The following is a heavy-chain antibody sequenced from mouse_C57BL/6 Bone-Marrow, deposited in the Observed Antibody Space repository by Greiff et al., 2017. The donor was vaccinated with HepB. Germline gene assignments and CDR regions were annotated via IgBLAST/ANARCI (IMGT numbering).Heavy chain of an antibody. D-gene: IGHD2-4*01. CDR1: GYTFTSYW. CDR3: GRGVITPYYYAMDY. J-gene: IGHJ4*01. V-gene: IGHV1-72*01. Sequence: VQLQQPGAELVKPGASVKLSCKASGYTFTSYWMHWVKQRPGRGLEWIGRIDPNSGGTKYNEKFKSKATLTVDKPSSTAYMQLSSLTSEDSAVYYCGRGVITPYYYAMDYWGQGTSVTVSS. CDR2: IDPNSGGT.